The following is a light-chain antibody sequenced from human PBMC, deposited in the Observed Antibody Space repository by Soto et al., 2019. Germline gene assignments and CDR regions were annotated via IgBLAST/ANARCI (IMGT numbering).Light chain of an antibody. Sequence: QSVLPQPASVSGSPGQSITISCTGTSRDIGTSNLVSWYQQYPGKAPKLMIYEVTKRPSGISSRFSGSKSGNTASLTISGLQPEDEADYYCFSCTGISTSPFVFGTGTKVTVL. V-gene: IGLV2-23*02. CDR1: SRDIGTSNL. CDR3: FSCTGISTSPFV. J-gene: IGLJ1*01. CDR2: EVT.